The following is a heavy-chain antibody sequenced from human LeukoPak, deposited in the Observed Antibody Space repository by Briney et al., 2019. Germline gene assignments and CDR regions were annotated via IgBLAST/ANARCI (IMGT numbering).Heavy chain of an antibody. CDR1: GGSISSGGYY. CDR3: ARGAGTNWFDP. J-gene: IGHJ5*02. Sequence: SETLSLTCTVSGGSISSGGYYWSWIRQHPGKGLEWIGYIYYSGSTYYNPSLKSRVTISVDTSKNQFSLKLSSVTAADTAVYFCARGAGTNWFDPWGQGTLVTVSS. CDR2: IYYSGST. V-gene: IGHV4-31*03.